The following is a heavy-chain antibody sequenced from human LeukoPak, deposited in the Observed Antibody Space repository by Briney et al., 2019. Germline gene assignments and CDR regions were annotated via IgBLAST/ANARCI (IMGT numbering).Heavy chain of an antibody. CDR1: GGSISSSSYY. CDR2: IYYSGST. CDR3: ARDSSYYDSSGYYQKDLFDY. V-gene: IGHV4-39*07. J-gene: IGHJ4*02. Sequence: SETLSLTCTVSGGSISSSSYYWGWIRQPPGKGLEWIGSIYYSGSTYYNPSLKSRVTISVDTSKNQFSLKLSSVTAEDTAVYYCARDSSYYDSSGYYQKDLFDYWGQGTLVTVSS. D-gene: IGHD3-22*01.